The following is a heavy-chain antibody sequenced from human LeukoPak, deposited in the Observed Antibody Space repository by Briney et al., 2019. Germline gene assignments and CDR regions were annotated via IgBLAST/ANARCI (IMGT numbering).Heavy chain of an antibody. CDR3: ARGFSYGYGLGDY. V-gene: IGHV3-48*02. Sequence: GGSLRLSCAASGFAFSSYSMSWVRQAPGKGLEWVSYISSSSVIDYADSVKGRFTLSRDNAKNSLYLQMNSLRDEDTAVYYCARGFSYGYGLGDYWGQGTLVTVSS. CDR1: GFAFSSYS. CDR2: ISSSSVI. J-gene: IGHJ4*02. D-gene: IGHD5-18*01.